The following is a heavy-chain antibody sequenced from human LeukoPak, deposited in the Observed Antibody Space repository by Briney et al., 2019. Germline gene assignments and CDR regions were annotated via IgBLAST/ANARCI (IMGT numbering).Heavy chain of an antibody. CDR1: GGSISSYY. D-gene: IGHD3-22*01. CDR2: IYYSAST. V-gene: IGHV4-59*08. J-gene: IGHJ3*02. CDR3: ARRSITMIVGFDI. Sequence: ETLSLTXTVSGGSISSYYWSWIRQPPGKGLEWIGYIYYSASTNYNPSLKSRVTISVDTSKNQFSLKLSSVTAADTAVYYCARRSITMIVGFDIWGQGTMVTVSS.